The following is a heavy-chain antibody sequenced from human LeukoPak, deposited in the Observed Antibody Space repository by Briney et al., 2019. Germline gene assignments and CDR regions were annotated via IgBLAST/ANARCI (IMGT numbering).Heavy chain of an antibody. J-gene: IGHJ4*02. CDR2: IKKDGSEK. CDR3: AKDHSGSYATFDY. CDR1: GFTFSNYW. V-gene: IGHV3-7*01. Sequence: PGGSLRLSCAASGFTFSNYWMSWVRQAPGKGLEWVANIKKDGSEKYYVDSVKGRFAISRDNSKNTLYLQMNSLRAEDTAVYYCAKDHSGSYATFDYWGQGTLVTVSS. D-gene: IGHD1-26*01.